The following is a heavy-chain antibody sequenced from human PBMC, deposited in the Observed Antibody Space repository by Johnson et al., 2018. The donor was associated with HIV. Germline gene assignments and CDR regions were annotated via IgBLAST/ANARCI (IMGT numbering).Heavy chain of an antibody. V-gene: IGHV3-30*14. J-gene: IGHJ3*02. CDR1: GFTFSDFA. CDR2: ISYDGSNK. D-gene: IGHD6-13*01. CDR3: AKGTQYSSSWRMDAFDI. Sequence: QVQLVESGGGVVQPGRSLRLSCAASGFTFSDFAIHWVRQAPGKGLEWVAVISYDGSNKYYGDSVKGRFTISRDNSKNTLYLQMNSLRAEDTAVYYCAKGTQYSSSWRMDAFDIWGQGKMVTVSS.